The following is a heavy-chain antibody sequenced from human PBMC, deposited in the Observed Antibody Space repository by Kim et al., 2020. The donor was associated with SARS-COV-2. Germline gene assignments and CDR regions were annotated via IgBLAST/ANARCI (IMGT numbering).Heavy chain of an antibody. Sequence: GGSLRLCCAASGFIFSTYWMSWVRQVPGKGMEWVANIKPDGSETYYVNSVKGRFTISRDSAKNSVYLQLNSLRADDTAVYYCARGVYTSGWYPDYFDYWGQGTLVTVSS. CDR1: GFIFSTYW. V-gene: IGHV3-7*03. CDR3: ARGVYTSGWYPDYFDY. CDR2: IKPDGSET. D-gene: IGHD6-19*01. J-gene: IGHJ4*02.